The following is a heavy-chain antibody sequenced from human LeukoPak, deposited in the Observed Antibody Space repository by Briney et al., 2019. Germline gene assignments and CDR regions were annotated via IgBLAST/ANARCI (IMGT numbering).Heavy chain of an antibody. J-gene: IGHJ3*02. Sequence: ASVKVSCKASGYTFTDDYVHWVRQAPGQGLEWMGWINPNSGGTNYAQKFQGRVTMTRDTSISTAYMELGRLRSDDTAVYYCARVHSSWYGGVGAFDIWGQGTMVTVSS. V-gene: IGHV1-2*02. CDR2: INPNSGGT. CDR3: ARVHSSWYGGVGAFDI. CDR1: GYTFTDDY. D-gene: IGHD6-13*01.